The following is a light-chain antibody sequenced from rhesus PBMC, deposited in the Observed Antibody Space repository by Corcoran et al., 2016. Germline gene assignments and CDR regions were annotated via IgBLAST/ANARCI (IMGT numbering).Light chain of an antibody. V-gene: IGKV1-33*01. CDR2: AAS. J-gene: IGKJ4*01. CDR3: QQRNSYPPT. Sequence: DIQMTQSPSSLSASVGDKVTITCRASQGIRNALAWYQQKPGKALKLLIYAASTLQSGVPSRFSGSGSGTDFTLTISSLQPEDFVVYYCQQRNSYPPTFGGGTKVEIK. CDR1: QGIRNA.